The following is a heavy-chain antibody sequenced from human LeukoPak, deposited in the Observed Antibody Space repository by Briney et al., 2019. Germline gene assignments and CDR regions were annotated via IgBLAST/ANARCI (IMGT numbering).Heavy chain of an antibody. Sequence: GGSLRLSCAASGFTFDDYAMNWVRQVPGRGLEWVSGINWNGRITEYADSVKDRFTISRQNTKNSLYLYMKNLGGEDTALYFCARGSVQLWLRDTYYYMDVWGKGTTVTVSS. V-gene: IGHV3-20*04. CDR2: INWNGRIT. CDR1: GFTFDDYA. J-gene: IGHJ6*03. D-gene: IGHD5-18*01. CDR3: ARGSVQLWLRDTYYYMDV.